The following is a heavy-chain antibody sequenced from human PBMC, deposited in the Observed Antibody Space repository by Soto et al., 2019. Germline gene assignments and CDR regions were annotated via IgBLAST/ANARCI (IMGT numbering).Heavy chain of an antibody. Sequence: EVQLVESGGGLVKPGGSLRLSCAASGFIFSSYSMNWVRQAPGKGLEWVSSISSSSSYIYYADSVKGRSTISRDNAKNSLYLQMNSLRAEDTAVYYCARDSVAVEDYWGQGTLVTVSS. J-gene: IGHJ4*02. D-gene: IGHD3-3*01. CDR1: GFIFSSYS. V-gene: IGHV3-21*01. CDR3: ARDSVAVEDY. CDR2: ISSSSSYI.